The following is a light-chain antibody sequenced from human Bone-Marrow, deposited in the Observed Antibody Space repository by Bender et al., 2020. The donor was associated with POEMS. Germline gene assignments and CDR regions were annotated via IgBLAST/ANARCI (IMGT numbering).Light chain of an antibody. CDR2: DDR. CDR1: NIGSKG. J-gene: IGLJ2*01. V-gene: IGLV3-21*02. CDR3: QVWDTPSFHVV. Sequence: SYVLTQPPSVSVAPGETARLTCESNNIGSKGVHWYQQKPGQAPMLVVQDDRDRPSGIPERFSGSNSASTATLTISRVEAGDEADYYCQVWDTPSFHVVFGGGTKLTVL.